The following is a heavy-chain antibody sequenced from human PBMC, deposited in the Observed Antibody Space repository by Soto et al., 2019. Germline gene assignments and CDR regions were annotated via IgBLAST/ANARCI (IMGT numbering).Heavy chain of an antibody. V-gene: IGHV4-4*07. Sequence: QVQLQESGPGLVKPSETLSLTCSVSGDSINSFYWSWIRHSAGKGLEWIGRTYITGDTNYNPSLQSRVTMSVDTSKNQLSLKLRSVTAADTAFYFXXREYTETVDGPTPYYFDYWGQGTPVTVSS. CDR1: GDSINSFY. J-gene: IGHJ4*02. CDR3: XREYTETVDGPTPYYFDY. D-gene: IGHD6-19*01. CDR2: TYITGDT.